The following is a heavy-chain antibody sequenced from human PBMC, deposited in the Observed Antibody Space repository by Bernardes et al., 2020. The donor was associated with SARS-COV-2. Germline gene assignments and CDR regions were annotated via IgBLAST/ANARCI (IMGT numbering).Heavy chain of an antibody. Sequence: GSLRLSCAASGLNFSAYWMTWVRQAPGKGLEWVANIKEDGSEKNYVDSVKGRFSISRDNVKNSLFLQMNSLRAEDTAVYYCANLGYCSGGVCYPPFDSWGQGTLVTVSS. D-gene: IGHD2-15*01. CDR3: ANLGYCSGGVCYPPFDS. V-gene: IGHV3-7*02. CDR1: GLNFSAYW. J-gene: IGHJ4*02. CDR2: IKEDGSEK.